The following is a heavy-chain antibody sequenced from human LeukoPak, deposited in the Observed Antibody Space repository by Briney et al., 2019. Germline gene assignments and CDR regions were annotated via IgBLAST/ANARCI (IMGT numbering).Heavy chain of an antibody. CDR2: FDPEDGET. J-gene: IGHJ4*02. Sequence: GGSLRLSCAASGFTFSSYGMHWVRQAPGKGLEWMGGFDPEDGETIYAQKFQGRVTMTEDTSTDTAYMELSSLRSEDTAVYYCATGLDLLWSGLRGPFDYWGQGTLVTVSS. D-gene: IGHD3-3*01. V-gene: IGHV1-24*01. CDR1: GFTFSSYG. CDR3: ATGLDLLWSGLRGPFDY.